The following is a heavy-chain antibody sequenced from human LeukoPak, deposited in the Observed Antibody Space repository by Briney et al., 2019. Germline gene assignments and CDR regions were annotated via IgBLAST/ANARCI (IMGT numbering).Heavy chain of an antibody. CDR3: AIRDGHTDH. CDR1: GYSFTNYA. J-gene: IGHJ4*02. V-gene: IGHV1-3*03. CDR2: INPANGYT. D-gene: IGHD5-24*01. Sequence: ASVKVSCKTSGYSFTNYAMHWVRQAPGQTIEWLAWINPANGYTRYSQHFQDRVTVSSDTSADTAYMELRSLRSGDKAIYYCAIRDGHTDHWGQGTLVTVSS.